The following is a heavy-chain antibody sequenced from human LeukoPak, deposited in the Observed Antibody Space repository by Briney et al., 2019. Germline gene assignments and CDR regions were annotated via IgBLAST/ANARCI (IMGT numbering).Heavy chain of an antibody. Sequence: GGSLRLSCAASGFILSNHWMTWVRQAPGKGPEWVANMNKDGSEKYYVDSVEGRFTISRDTAKNPLYLQMNNLRAEDTALYYCARNNDMDVWGQGTTVIVSS. D-gene: IGHD1/OR15-1a*01. V-gene: IGHV3-7*03. CDR2: MNKDGSEK. CDR1: GFILSNHW. J-gene: IGHJ6*02. CDR3: ARNNDMDV.